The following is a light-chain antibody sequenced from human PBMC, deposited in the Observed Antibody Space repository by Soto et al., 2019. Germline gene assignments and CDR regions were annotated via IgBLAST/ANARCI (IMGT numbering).Light chain of an antibody. J-gene: IGKJ1*01. Sequence: EIVLTQSPGTLSLSPGERATLSCRARQSVSSTYLAWYQQKPGRAPRLLIYDASSRATGIPDRFSGSGSGTDFTLTISRLEPEDFAVYYCQQFSSTPWTFGQGTKVDIK. V-gene: IGKV3-20*01. CDR2: DAS. CDR3: QQFSSTPWT. CDR1: QSVSSTY.